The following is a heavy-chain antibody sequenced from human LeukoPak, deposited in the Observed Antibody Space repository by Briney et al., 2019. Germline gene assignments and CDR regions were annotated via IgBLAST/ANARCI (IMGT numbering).Heavy chain of an antibody. Sequence: GGSLTLSCAASGFTFNNYEMNWVRQAPGKGLEWVSYISSGGSNIYYADSVKGRFTISRDNAKNSLYLQMSSLRAEDTAVYYCARDRWRGGNYYFDYWGQGALVTVSS. CDR2: ISSGGSNI. CDR3: ARDRWRGGNYYFDY. CDR1: GFTFNNYE. D-gene: IGHD4-23*01. V-gene: IGHV3-48*03. J-gene: IGHJ4*02.